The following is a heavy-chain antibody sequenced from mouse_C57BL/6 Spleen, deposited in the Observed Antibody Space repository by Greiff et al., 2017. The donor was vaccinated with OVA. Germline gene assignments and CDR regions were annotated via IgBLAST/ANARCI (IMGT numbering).Heavy chain of an antibody. CDR1: GYTFTSYW. Sequence: QVQLQQPGTELVKPGASVKLSCKASGYTFTSYWMHWVKQRPGQGLEWIGNINPSNGGTNYNEKFKSKATLTVDKSSSTAYMQLSSLTSEDSAVYYCAPITTVVATENYYAMDYWGQGTSVTVSS. V-gene: IGHV1-53*01. CDR2: INPSNGGT. D-gene: IGHD1-1*01. J-gene: IGHJ4*01. CDR3: APITTVVATENYYAMDY.